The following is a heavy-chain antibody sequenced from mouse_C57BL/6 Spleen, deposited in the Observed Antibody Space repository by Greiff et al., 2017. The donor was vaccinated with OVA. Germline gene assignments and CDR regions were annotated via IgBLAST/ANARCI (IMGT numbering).Heavy chain of an antibody. CDR3: ARGGVTTWYYFDY. V-gene: IGHV1-64*01. Sequence: QVQLQQPGAELVKPGASVKLSCKASGYTFTSYWMPWVKQRPGQGLEWLGMIHPYSGSTNYNEKFKSKATLTVDKSSSTAYMQLSSLTSEDSAVYYCARGGVTTWYYFDYWGQGTTLTVSS. J-gene: IGHJ2*01. CDR2: IHPYSGST. D-gene: IGHD2-2*01. CDR1: GYTFTSYW.